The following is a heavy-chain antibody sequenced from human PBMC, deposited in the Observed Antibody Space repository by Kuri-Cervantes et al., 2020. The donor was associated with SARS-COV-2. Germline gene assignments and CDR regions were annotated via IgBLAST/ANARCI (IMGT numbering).Heavy chain of an antibody. CDR3: ARDLFYSYGYGFDY. CDR1: GYTFTSYA. CDR2: INAGNGNT. D-gene: IGHD5-18*01. V-gene: IGHV1-3*01. Sequence: ASVKVSCKASGYTFTSYAMHWVRQAPGQRLEWMGWINAGNGNTKYSQKFQGRVTITADKSTSTAYMELSSLRSEDTAVYYCARDLFYSYGYGFDYWGQGTLVTFSS. J-gene: IGHJ4*02.